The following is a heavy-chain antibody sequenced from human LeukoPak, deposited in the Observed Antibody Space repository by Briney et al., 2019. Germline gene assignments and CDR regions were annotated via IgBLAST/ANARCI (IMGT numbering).Heavy chain of an antibody. Sequence: ASVKVSCKASGYTFTSYDINWVRQATGQGLEWMGWMNPNSGNTGYAQKFQGRVTITRNTSISTAYMELSSLRSEDTAVYYCAREEDGYNYYFDYWGQGTLVTVSS. D-gene: IGHD5-24*01. J-gene: IGHJ4*02. CDR3: AREEDGYNYYFDY. CDR1: GYTFTSYD. CDR2: MNPNSGNT. V-gene: IGHV1-8*03.